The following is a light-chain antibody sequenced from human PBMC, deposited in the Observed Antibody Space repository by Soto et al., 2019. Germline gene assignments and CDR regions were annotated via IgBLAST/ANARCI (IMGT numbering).Light chain of an antibody. CDR1: SSNIGSNY. J-gene: IGLJ3*02. CDR3: CSYAGIHTWV. CDR2: RNN. Sequence: QSVLTQPPSASGTPGQRVTISCSGSSSNIGSNYVYWYQQLPGTAPKLLIYRNNQRPSGVPDRFSGSKSGTSASLAISGLRSEDEADYYCCSYAGIHTWVFGGGTKVTVL. V-gene: IGLV1-47*01.